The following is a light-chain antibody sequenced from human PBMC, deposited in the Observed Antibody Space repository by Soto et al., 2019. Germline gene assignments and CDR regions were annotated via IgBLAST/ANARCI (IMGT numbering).Light chain of an antibody. J-gene: IGLJ1*01. CDR2: DVS. CDR3: SSYTTSNTRQIV. V-gene: IGLV2-14*03. Sequence: QSALTQPASVSGSPGQSITISCTGTSSDVGGYNYVSWSQHHPGKAPKLIIYDVSNRPSGVSIRFYGSKSDNTASLTISGLQPEDEADYHCSSYTTSNTRQIVFGTGTKVTVL. CDR1: SSDVGGYNY.